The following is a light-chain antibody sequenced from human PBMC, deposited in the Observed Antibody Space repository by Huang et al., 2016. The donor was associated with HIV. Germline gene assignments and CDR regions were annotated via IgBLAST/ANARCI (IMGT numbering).Light chain of an antibody. CDR1: QTVSSN. V-gene: IGKV3-15*01. CDR2: AAS. J-gene: IGKJ2*01. Sequence: EIVMTQSPATLSVSPGERATLSCRASQTVSSNLAGYQRKPGQAPRLLIYAASTRATDIPARFSGSESGTEFTLTISSLQSEDFAVYYCQHYRVWPPVYTFGQGTKLEIK. CDR3: QHYRVWPPVYT.